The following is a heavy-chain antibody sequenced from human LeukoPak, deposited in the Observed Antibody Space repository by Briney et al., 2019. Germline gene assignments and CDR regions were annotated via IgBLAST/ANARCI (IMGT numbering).Heavy chain of an antibody. Sequence: GGSLRLSCAASGFTVSSDYMSWVRQAPGKGLEWVSVICSGGSTYYADSVKGRFTISRDKSKNTVYLQMNSLRFEDTAMYYCARNWFDPWGQGTLVTVSS. CDR1: GFTVSSDY. V-gene: IGHV3-53*05. CDR3: ARNWFDP. CDR2: ICSGGST. J-gene: IGHJ5*02.